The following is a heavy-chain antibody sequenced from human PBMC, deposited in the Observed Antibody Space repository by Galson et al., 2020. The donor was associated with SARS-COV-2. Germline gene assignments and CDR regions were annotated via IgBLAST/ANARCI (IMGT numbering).Heavy chain of an antibody. D-gene: IGHD3-16*01. J-gene: IGHJ4*02. Sequence: GGSLRLYCAASGFTFSSYWMHWVRQAQGQDLVWVSRIYSEGSRTSYADSVKGRFTISGDDAKNTLYLHMSSLRAEDTAVYYCARGDMRNDYFDYWGQGTLVTVSS. V-gene: IGHV3-74*01. CDR1: GFTFSSYW. CDR3: ARGDMRNDYFDY. CDR2: IYSEGSRT.